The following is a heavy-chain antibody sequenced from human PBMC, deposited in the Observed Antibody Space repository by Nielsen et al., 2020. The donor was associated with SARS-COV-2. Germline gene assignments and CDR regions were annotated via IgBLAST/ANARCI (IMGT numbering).Heavy chain of an antibody. Sequence: GGSLRLSCAASGFTFSSYWMSWVRQAPGRGLQWVTGVSASGGSTYYTDSVKGRFSISRDNSKNTLFLQMHSLRVEDTAVYYCAKDGVVRGDALDLWGQGTMVTVSS. D-gene: IGHD3-10*01. J-gene: IGHJ3*01. CDR3: AKDGVVRGDALDL. CDR2: VSASGGST. V-gene: IGHV3-23*01. CDR1: GFTFSSYW.